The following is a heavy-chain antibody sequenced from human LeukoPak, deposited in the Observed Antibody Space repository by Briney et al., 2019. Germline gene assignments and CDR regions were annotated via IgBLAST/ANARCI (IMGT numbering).Heavy chain of an antibody. J-gene: IGHJ2*01. D-gene: IGHD6-13*01. V-gene: IGHV4-38-2*01. CDR1: DSSISRDYY. CDR2: IYHSGSS. CDR3: ARLVYSSSWSATKYWFFDL. Sequence: SETLSLTCSVSDSSISRDYYWAWIRQPPGKGLEWIGRIYHSGSSFYNPSLKSRVTISIDTSKNLFSLKLSSVTAADTALYYCARLVYSSSWSATKYWFFDLWGRGTLVTVSS.